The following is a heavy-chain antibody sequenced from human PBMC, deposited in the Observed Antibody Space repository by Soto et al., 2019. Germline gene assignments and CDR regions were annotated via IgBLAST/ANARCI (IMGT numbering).Heavy chain of an antibody. J-gene: IGHJ5*02. Sequence: PSETLSLTCTVSGGSISSYYWSWIRQPPGKGLEWIGYIYYSGSTNYNPSLKSRVTISVDTSKNQFSLKLSSVTAADTAVYYCARRVSGHSSWYNWFHPWGQVTLVTVSS. V-gene: IGHV4-59*08. CDR1: GGSISSYY. CDR2: IYYSGST. D-gene: IGHD6-13*01. CDR3: ARRVSGHSSWYNWFHP.